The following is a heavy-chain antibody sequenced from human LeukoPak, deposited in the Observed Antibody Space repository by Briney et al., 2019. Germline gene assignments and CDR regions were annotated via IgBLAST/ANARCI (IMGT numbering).Heavy chain of an antibody. CDR2: INSNSGGT. Sequence: ASVKVSCKASGYTFTSYDINWVRQATGQGLEWMGWINSNSGGTNYAQKFLGRVTMTRDTSISTAYMELSRLRSDDTAVYYCARCDSGTYAWLDYWGQGTLVTVSS. D-gene: IGHD1-26*01. J-gene: IGHJ4*02. CDR3: ARCDSGTYAWLDY. V-gene: IGHV1-2*02. CDR1: GYTFTSYD.